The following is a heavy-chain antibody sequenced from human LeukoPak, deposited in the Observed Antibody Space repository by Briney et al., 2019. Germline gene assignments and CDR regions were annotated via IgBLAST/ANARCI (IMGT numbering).Heavy chain of an antibody. V-gene: IGHV1-69*13. CDR3: ARDQLSRGVWFDP. CDR1: GGTFSSYA. Sequence: ASVKVSCKASGGTFSSYAISWVRQAPGQGLEWMGGIIPIFGTANYAQKFQGRVTITADESTSTAYMELSSLRSEDTAVYYCARDQLSRGVWFDPWGQGTLVTVSS. D-gene: IGHD1-1*01. J-gene: IGHJ5*02. CDR2: IIPIFGTA.